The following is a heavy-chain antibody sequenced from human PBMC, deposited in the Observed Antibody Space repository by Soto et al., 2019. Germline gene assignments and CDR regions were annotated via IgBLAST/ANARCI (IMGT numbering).Heavy chain of an antibody. Sequence: QVPLVQSGAEVKKPGSSVTVSCKASGGTFSSYAIHWVRQAPGQGIEWMGGIIPMYGTAKYAHRFQGRVTITADESTTTVYMELTSLPSQDTAVYYCARVTAMVRGVIDNWFDPWGHGPVVTVSS. D-gene: IGHD3-10*01. J-gene: IGHJ5*02. CDR2: IIPMYGTA. CDR1: GGTFSSYA. V-gene: IGHV1-69*01. CDR3: ARVTAMVRGVIDNWFDP.